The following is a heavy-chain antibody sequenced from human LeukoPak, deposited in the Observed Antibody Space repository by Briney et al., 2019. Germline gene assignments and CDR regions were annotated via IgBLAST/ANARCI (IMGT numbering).Heavy chain of an antibody. CDR1: GGSISSNSYY. CDR3: ASIIYSAARPPYYYYYYMDV. J-gene: IGHJ6*03. D-gene: IGHD6-6*01. Sequence: PSETLSLTCTVSGGSISSNSYYWGWIRQSPGKGLERIGSIYYSGSTYYNPSLKSRVTISVDTSKNQFSLKLSSVTAADTAVYYCASIIYSAARPPYYYYYYMDVWGKGTTVTVSS. V-gene: IGHV4-39*01. CDR2: IYYSGST.